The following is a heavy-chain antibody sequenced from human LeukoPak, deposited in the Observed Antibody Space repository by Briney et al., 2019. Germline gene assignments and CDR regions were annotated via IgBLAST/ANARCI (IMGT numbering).Heavy chain of an antibody. Sequence: ASVKVSCKASGYTFTGYYMHWVRQAPGQGLEWMGWIDPNSGGTNYAQKFQGRVTMTRDTSISTAYMELSRLRSDDTAVYYCARDWIQLWSNPEYYFDYWGQGTLVTVSS. V-gene: IGHV1-2*02. CDR2: IDPNSGGT. J-gene: IGHJ4*02. CDR3: ARDWIQLWSNPEYYFDY. D-gene: IGHD5-18*01. CDR1: GYTFTGYY.